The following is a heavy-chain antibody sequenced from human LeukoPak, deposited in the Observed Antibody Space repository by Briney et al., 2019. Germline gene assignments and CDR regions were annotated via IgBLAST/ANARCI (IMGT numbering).Heavy chain of an antibody. CDR3: ARGNDILTEGAFDI. CDR1: GGALNKISYY. Sequence: SETLSLTCTVSGGALNKISYYGGWIRQPPGKGLEWIGSIHYSGNTYYSPSLKSRVTISVDTSKNQFSLKLSSVTAADTAVYYCARGNDILTEGAFDIWGQGTMVTVSS. V-gene: IGHV4-39*07. CDR2: IHYSGNT. J-gene: IGHJ3*02. D-gene: IGHD3-9*01.